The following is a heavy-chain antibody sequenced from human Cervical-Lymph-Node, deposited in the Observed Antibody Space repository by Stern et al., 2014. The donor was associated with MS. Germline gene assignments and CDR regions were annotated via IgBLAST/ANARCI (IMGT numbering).Heavy chain of an antibody. J-gene: IGHJ4*02. CDR2: TAPIFGAV. Sequence: QMQLVQSGAEVKKPGSSVKVSCKTSGGTFSTYTFSWLRQAPGQGLEWMGGTAPIFGAVKYTQSFQGRVTITADESTSTVDMELSGLRSEDTAVYYCATGGSGFFDSWGQGTLVTVSS. CDR3: ATGGSGFFDS. D-gene: IGHD2-15*01. V-gene: IGHV1-69*01. CDR1: GGTFSTYT.